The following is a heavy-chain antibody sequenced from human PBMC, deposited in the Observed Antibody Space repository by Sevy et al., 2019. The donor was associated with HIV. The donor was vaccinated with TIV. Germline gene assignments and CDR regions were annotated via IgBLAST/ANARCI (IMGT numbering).Heavy chain of an antibody. CDR1: GFTFSNAW. D-gene: IGHD2-8*02. V-gene: IGHV3-15*01. CDR2: IKSKTDGGTI. J-gene: IGHJ6*02. CDR3: STDPIIVLLVTDGMDV. Sequence: GGSLRLSCAASGFTFSNAWMSWVRQAPGKGLEWVGRIKSKTDGGTIDYAGPVKGRFTISRDDSKNTVYLQMNSLKSDDTAVYYCSTDPIIVLLVTDGMDVWGQGTTVTVSS.